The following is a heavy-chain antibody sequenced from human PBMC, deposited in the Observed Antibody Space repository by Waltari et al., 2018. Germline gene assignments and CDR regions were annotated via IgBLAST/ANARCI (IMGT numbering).Heavy chain of an antibody. D-gene: IGHD3-22*01. J-gene: IGHJ3*02. CDR1: GGSISSSSYY. CDR3: ARRSENDSSGYYSGDAFDI. V-gene: IGHV4-39*01. CDR2: IYYSGST. Sequence: QLQLQESGPGLVKPSETLSLTCTVSGGSISSSSYYWGWIRQPPGKGLEWIGSIYYSGSTYFNPSLKVRVTRSVDTSKNQCALKLSSVTAADTAVYYCARRSENDSSGYYSGDAFDIWGQGTMVTVSS.